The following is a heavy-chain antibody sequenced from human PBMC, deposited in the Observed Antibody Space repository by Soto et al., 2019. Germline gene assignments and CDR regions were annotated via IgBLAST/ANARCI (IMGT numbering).Heavy chain of an antibody. V-gene: IGHV3-53*01. CDR3: ARSIAQQWRKVTAFDY. D-gene: IGHD6-19*01. Sequence: PGGSLRLSFSASGFPVIGDYMSLFPQSPGKGLEWVSVIYSGGSTYYADSVKGRFTISRDNSKNTLYLQMNSLRAEDTAVYYCARSIAQQWRKVTAFDYWGQGNLVTVSA. J-gene: IGHJ4*02. CDR2: IYSGGST. CDR1: GFPVIGDY.